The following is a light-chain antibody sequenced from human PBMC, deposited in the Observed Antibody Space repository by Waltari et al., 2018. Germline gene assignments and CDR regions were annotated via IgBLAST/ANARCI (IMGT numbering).Light chain of an antibody. CDR2: RKN. V-gene: IGLV1-40*01. CDR1: SSNIGAGYD. J-gene: IGLJ3*02. Sequence: QSVLTQPPSVSGAPGQRVTISCNGRSSNIGAGYDVHWYQRLPGTAPKVLTYRKNKRPSGRPARFSGSRSGTSASLAITGLQAEDEADDFCQSYDSCLSASGVFGGGTRLTVL. CDR3: QSYDSCLSASGV.